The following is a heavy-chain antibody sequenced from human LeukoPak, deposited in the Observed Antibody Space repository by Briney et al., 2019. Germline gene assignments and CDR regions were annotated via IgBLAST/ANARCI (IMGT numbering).Heavy chain of an antibody. D-gene: IGHD1-26*01. V-gene: IGHV3-11*01. CDR3: ARDRSQRELGRRFDY. CDR2: ISSSGSTI. Sequence: PGGSLRLSCAASGFTFSDYYMNWIRQAPGKGLEWVSYISSSGSTIYYADSVKGRFTISRDNAKNSLYLQMNSLRAEDTAVYYCARDRSQRELGRRFDYWGQGTLVTVSS. J-gene: IGHJ4*02. CDR1: GFTFSDYY.